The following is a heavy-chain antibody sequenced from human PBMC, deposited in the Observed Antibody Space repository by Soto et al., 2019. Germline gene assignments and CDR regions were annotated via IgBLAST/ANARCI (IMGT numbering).Heavy chain of an antibody. Sequence: QVQLVESGGGVVQPGRSLRLSCAASGFTFSSYAMHWVRQAPGKGLEWVAVISYDGSNKYYADSVKGRFTISRDNSKNTLYLQMNSLRAEDTAVYYCARGVDAWIQLSFEDYWGQGTLVTVSS. CDR2: ISYDGSNK. CDR3: ARGVDAWIQLSFEDY. J-gene: IGHJ4*02. CDR1: GFTFSSYA. D-gene: IGHD5-18*01. V-gene: IGHV3-30-3*01.